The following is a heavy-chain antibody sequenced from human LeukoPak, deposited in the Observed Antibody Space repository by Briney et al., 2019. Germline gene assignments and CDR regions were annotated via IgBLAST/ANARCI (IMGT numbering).Heavy chain of an antibody. J-gene: IGHJ4*02. CDR2: INSDGSST. Sequence: PGGSLRLSCAASGFTFDHYTMHWVRQAPGKGLEWVSRINSDGSSTSYADSVKSRFTISRDNAKNTLYLQMNSLRAEDTAVYYCARDYTVTTDTIDYWGQGTLVTVSS. CDR3: ARDYTVTTDTIDY. V-gene: IGHV3-74*01. CDR1: GFTFDHYT. D-gene: IGHD4-17*01.